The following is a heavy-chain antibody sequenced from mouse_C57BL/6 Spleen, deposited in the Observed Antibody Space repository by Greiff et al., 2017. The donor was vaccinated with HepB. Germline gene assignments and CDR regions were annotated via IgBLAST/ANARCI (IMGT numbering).Heavy chain of an antibody. CDR2: INPNNGGT. CDR3: AREGRYYGSRTHYYAMDY. Sequence: EVQLQQSGPELVKPGASVKISCKASGYTFTDYYMNWVKQSHGQSLEWIGDINPNNGGTSYNQKFKGKATLTVDKSSSTAYMELRSLTSEDSAVYYCAREGRYYGSRTHYYAMDYWGQGTSVTVSS. CDR1: GYTFTDYY. V-gene: IGHV1-26*01. D-gene: IGHD1-1*01. J-gene: IGHJ4*01.